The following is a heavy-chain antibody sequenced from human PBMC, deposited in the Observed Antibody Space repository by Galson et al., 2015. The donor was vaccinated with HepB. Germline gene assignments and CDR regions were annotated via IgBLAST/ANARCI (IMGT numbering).Heavy chain of an antibody. CDR3: ARAGTTTYYYYYGMDV. J-gene: IGHJ6*02. V-gene: IGHV4-59*01. CDR1: GDFITNYY. D-gene: IGHD1-14*01. Sequence: ETLSLTCTVSGDFITNYYWSWIRQPPGKGLQWIGYIYYSGSTNYNPSLKSRVTISLDMSKNQFSLKLSSVTAADTAVYCCARAGTTTYYYYYGMDVWGQGTSVTVSS. CDR2: IYYSGST.